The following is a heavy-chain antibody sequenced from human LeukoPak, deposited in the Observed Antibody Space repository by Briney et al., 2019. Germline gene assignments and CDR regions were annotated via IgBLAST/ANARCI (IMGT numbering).Heavy chain of an antibody. Sequence: GGSLRLSCAASGFTFSDYYMSWIRQAPGKGLEWVSYISSSSYTNYADSVKGRFTISRDNAKNSLYLQMNSLRAEDTAVYYCARGRIAVAGTVFDYWGQGTLVTVSS. CDR3: ARGRIAVAGTVFDY. J-gene: IGHJ4*02. V-gene: IGHV3-11*03. CDR2: ISSSSYT. CDR1: GFTFSDYY. D-gene: IGHD6-19*01.